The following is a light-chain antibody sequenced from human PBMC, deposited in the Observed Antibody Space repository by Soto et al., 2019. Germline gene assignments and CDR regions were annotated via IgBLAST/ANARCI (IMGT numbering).Light chain of an antibody. J-gene: IGKJ4*01. Sequence: DFQLAQSPSSLSPSVGDRVTITCRASQHIMYDLAWYQQKPGKPPRLLISAASTLQSGVPSRFSASGFGTEFTLTISSLPPEDAATYSCPKYNSLPPTFGGGTKMDIK. V-gene: IGKV1-27*01. CDR1: QHIMYD. CDR2: AAS. CDR3: PKYNSLPPT.